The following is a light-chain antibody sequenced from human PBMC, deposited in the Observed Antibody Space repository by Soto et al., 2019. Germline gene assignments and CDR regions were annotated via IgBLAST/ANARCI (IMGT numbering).Light chain of an antibody. J-gene: IGKJ1*01. CDR3: HQYGTSPRT. V-gene: IGKV3-20*01. CDR2: GAS. Sequence: EIVLSQSPDTLSLSPGERATLSCRASQRVTNSYLAWYQQKPGQAPRLLIFGASSRATGIPDRFSGSGSGTVFTLTISSLEPEDFALYFCHQYGTSPRTFGPGTKVE. CDR1: QRVTNSY.